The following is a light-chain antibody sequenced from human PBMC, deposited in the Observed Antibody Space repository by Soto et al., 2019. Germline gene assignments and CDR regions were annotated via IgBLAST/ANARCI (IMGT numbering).Light chain of an antibody. J-gene: IGKJ1*01. Sequence: EVVLTQSPGTLSASPGERATLSCRASDTINNEFLAWYQQKPGQAPRLLIFGVSRRATGVPDRFSGSGSGTDFTLTISRLEPEDFAYYYCEQYSGSPRTFGQGTKVDIK. V-gene: IGKV3-20*01. CDR3: EQYSGSPRT. CDR1: DTINNEF. CDR2: GVS.